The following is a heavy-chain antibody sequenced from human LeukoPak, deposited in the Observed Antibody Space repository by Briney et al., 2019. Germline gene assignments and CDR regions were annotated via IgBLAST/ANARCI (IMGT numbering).Heavy chain of an antibody. CDR1: GFTVSSNY. CDR3: ARDMFYCSSTSCYYFDY. J-gene: IGHJ4*02. D-gene: IGHD2-2*01. CDR2: IYSGGST. V-gene: IGHV3-53*04. Sequence: HPGGSLRLSCAASGFTVSSNYMSWVRQAPGKGLEWVSVIYSGGSTYYADSVKGRFTISRHNSKNTLYLQMNSLRAEDTAVYYCARDMFYCSSTSCYYFDYWGQGTLVTVSS.